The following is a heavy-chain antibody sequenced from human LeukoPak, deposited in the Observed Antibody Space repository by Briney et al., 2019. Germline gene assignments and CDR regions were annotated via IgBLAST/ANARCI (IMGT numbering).Heavy chain of an antibody. CDR1: GGSISSSSYY. CDR2: IYYSGST. CDR3: ARDFPMVRGRGFDY. Sequence: SETLSLTCTVSGGSISSSSYYWGWIRQPPGKGLEWIGSIYYSGSTYYNPSLKSRVTISVDTSKNQFSLKLSSVTAADTAVHYCARDFPMVRGRGFDYWGQGTLVTVSS. J-gene: IGHJ4*02. V-gene: IGHV4-39*07. D-gene: IGHD3-10*01.